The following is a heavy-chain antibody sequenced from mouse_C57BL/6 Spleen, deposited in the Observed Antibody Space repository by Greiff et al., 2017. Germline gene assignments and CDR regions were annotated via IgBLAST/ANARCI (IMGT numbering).Heavy chain of an antibody. CDR2: IYPGDGDT. D-gene: IGHD2-4*01. J-gene: IGHJ3*01. Sequence: VKLQESGAELVKPGASVKISCKASGYAFSSYWMNWVKQRPGKGLEWIGQIYPGDGDTNYNGKFKGKATLTADKSSSTAYMQLSSLTSEDSAVYFCATYDYDDGFAYWGQGTLVTVSA. CDR3: ATYDYDDGFAY. CDR1: GYAFSSYW. V-gene: IGHV1-80*01.